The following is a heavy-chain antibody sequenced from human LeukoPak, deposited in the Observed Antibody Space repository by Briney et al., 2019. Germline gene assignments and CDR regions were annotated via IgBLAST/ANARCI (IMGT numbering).Heavy chain of an antibody. CDR1: GGSISSSSYY. V-gene: IGHV4-39*07. CDR2: IYYSGST. J-gene: IGHJ4*02. CDR3: ARSWAPAAIGGGTFDY. D-gene: IGHD2-2*02. Sequence: SETLSLTCTVSGGSISSSSYYWGWIRQPPGKGLEWIGSIYYSGSTYYNPSLKSRVTISVDTSKNQFSLKLSSVTAADTAVYYCARSWAPAAIGGGTFDYWGQGTLVTVSS.